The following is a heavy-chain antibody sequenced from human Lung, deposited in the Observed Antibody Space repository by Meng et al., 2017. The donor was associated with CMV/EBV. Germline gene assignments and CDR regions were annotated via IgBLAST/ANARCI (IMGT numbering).Heavy chain of an antibody. CDR3: ARVVTALWGYYFDY. Sequence: VEVRGQGPGLGKPSGTLALTCAVSGGSISSSNWWSWVRQPPGKGLEWIGEIYHSGSTNYNPSLKSRVTISVDKSKNQFSLKLSSVTAADTAVYYCARVVTALWGYYFDYWGQGTLVTVSS. J-gene: IGHJ4*02. CDR1: GGSISSSNW. CDR2: IYHSGST. D-gene: IGHD2-21*02. V-gene: IGHV4-4*02.